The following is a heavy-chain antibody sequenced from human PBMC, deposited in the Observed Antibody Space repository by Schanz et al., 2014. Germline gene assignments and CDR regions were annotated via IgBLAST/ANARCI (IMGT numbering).Heavy chain of an antibody. CDR1: GFTFSSYA. CDR3: RLWFGELYYGMDV. D-gene: IGHD3-10*01. J-gene: IGHJ6*02. CDR2: ISYDGNNQ. Sequence: VQLLESGGGLVQPGGSLRLSCAASGFTFSSYAMSWVRQAPGKGLEWVAFISYDGNNQYYADSVKGRFTISRDNSKNTLYLQMNSLRAEDTAVYYCRLWFGELYYGMDVWGQGTTVTVSS. V-gene: IGHV3-30*04.